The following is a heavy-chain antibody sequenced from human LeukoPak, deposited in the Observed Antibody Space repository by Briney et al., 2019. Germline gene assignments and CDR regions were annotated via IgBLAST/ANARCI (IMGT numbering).Heavy chain of an antibody. V-gene: IGHV3-48*03. CDR1: GFTFSSYE. J-gene: IGHJ4*02. CDR2: ISSSGSTI. Sequence: GGSLRLSCAASGFTFSSYEMNWVRQAPGKGLEWVSYISSSGSTIYYADSVKGRFAISRDNAKNSLYLQMNSLRAEDTAVYYCCSGSYYIDYWGQGTLVTVSS. CDR3: CSGSYYIDY. D-gene: IGHD3-10*02.